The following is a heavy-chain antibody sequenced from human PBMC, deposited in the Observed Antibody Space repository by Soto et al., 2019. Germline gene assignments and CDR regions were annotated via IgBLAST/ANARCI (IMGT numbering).Heavy chain of an antibody. CDR1: GGSFSGCY. Sequence: SETLSLTCAVYGGSFSGCYWSWIRQPPGKGLEWIGEINHSGSTNYNPSLKSRVTISVDRSKNQFSLKLSSVTAADTAVYYCASGDGGDSDYWGQGTLVTVSS. V-gene: IGHV4-34*01. CDR2: INHSGST. D-gene: IGHD2-21*02. CDR3: ASGDGGDSDY. J-gene: IGHJ4*02.